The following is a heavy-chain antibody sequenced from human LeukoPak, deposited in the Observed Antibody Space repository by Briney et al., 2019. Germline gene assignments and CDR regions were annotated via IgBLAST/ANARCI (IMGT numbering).Heavy chain of an antibody. D-gene: IGHD5-24*01. Sequence: PSETLSLTCAVSGGSISSGGYSWSWIRQPPGKGLEWIGYIYYSGSTYYNPSLKSRVTISVDTSKNQFSLKLSSVTAADTAVYYCARGVRWLQLSYFDYWGQGTLVTVSS. CDR2: IYYSGST. J-gene: IGHJ4*02. CDR1: GGSISSGGYS. V-gene: IGHV4-31*11. CDR3: ARGVRWLQLSYFDY.